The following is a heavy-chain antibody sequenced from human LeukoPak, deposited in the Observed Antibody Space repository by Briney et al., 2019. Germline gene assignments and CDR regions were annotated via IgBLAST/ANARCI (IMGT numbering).Heavy chain of an antibody. Sequence: SETLSLTCAVYGGSFSGYYWSWIRQPPGKGLEWIGEINHSGSTNYNPSLKSRVTISVDTSKNQFSLKLSSVTAADTAVYYCARGSAPDYWGQGTLVTVSS. CDR1: GGSFSGYY. D-gene: IGHD6-25*01. CDR2: INHSGST. J-gene: IGHJ4*02. CDR3: ARGSAPDY. V-gene: IGHV4-34*01.